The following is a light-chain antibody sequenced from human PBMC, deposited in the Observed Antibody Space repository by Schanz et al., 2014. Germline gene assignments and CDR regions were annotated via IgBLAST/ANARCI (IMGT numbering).Light chain of an antibody. J-gene: IGKJ4*01. CDR3: QHRSNWPLT. V-gene: IGKV3D-20*02. CDR1: QNVSSN. CDR2: GAS. Sequence: EIVMTQSPGTLSVSPGERATLSCRASQNVSSNLAWFQQKPGQAPRLLIYGASSRATGTPDRFSGSASGTDFTLTINSVEPEDSAVYYCQHRSNWPLTFGGGTKVEIK.